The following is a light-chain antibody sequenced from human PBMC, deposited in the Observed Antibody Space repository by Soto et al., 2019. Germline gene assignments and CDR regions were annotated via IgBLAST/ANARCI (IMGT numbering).Light chain of an antibody. Sequence: DIKMTQSPSSLSASVGDSVTLTCQASEAVSDYVNWYQQKPGRAPKLLIYDASKLETGVPSRFSGSGSGTDFSFTIRDLQTEDFATYYYQLYKSVILTFGGGTRVDI. J-gene: IGKJ4*01. CDR1: EAVSDY. CDR3: QLYKSVILT. CDR2: DAS. V-gene: IGKV1-33*01.